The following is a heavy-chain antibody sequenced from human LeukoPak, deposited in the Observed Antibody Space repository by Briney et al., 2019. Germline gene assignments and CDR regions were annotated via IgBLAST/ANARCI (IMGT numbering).Heavy chain of an antibody. CDR1: GGSISIGGYY. V-gene: IGHV4-31*01. CDR3: VRNFDSYNAFDI. Sequence: SQTLSLTCTVSGGSISIGGYYWSWIRQHPGKGLEWIGYIFYNGNTYYNPSLKSQLTISGDTSENQFSLKLSSVTAADTAVYYCVRNFDSYNAFDIWGQGTMVTVSS. D-gene: IGHD3-22*01. CDR2: IFYNGNT. J-gene: IGHJ3*02.